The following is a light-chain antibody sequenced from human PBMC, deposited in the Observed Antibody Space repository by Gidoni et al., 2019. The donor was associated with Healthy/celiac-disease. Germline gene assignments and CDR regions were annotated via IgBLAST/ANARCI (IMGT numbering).Light chain of an antibody. CDR3: QQYNSYSYT. CDR1: QSSSSW. J-gene: IGKJ2*01. CDR2: MAS. Sequence: DIHITQSPSTLSASVGDRVTITCRASQSSSSWLDWYQQKPGQAPKLLIYMASSLASGVPSRFSGSGSGTEFTLTISSLQADDVATYYCQQYNSYSYTFGQXTKLEIK. V-gene: IGKV1-5*03.